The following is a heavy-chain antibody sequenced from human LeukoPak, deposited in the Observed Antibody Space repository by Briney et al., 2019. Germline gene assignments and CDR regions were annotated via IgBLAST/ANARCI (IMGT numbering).Heavy chain of an antibody. J-gene: IGHJ4*02. V-gene: IGHV1-46*01. Sequence: GASVKVSCKASGYTFTGYYMHWVRQAPGQGLEWMGIINPSGGRTSYAQKFQGRVTMTRDTSTSTVYMELSSLRSEDTAVYYCARDPALGSGSYYFDYWGQGTLVTVSS. CDR3: ARDPALGSGSYYFDY. CDR1: GYTFTGYY. D-gene: IGHD1-26*01. CDR2: INPSGGRT.